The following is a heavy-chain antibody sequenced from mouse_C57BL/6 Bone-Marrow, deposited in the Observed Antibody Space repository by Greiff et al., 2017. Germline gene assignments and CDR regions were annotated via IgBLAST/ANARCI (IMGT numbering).Heavy chain of an antibody. D-gene: IGHD6-1*01. V-gene: IGHV1-64*01. CDR1: GYTFTSYW. Sequence: QVQLQQPGAALVKPGASVTLSCKASGYTFTSYWLHWVKQRPGQGLEWIGMIHPNGGSTNYNEKFKSKATLTVDKSSSTAYMQLSSLTSEDSAFYYCARATTRFYYFDYWGQGTTLTVSS. CDR2: IHPNGGST. J-gene: IGHJ2*01. CDR3: ARATTRFYYFDY.